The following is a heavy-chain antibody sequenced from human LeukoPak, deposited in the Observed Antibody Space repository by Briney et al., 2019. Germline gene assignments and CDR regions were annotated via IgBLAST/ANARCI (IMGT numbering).Heavy chain of an antibody. D-gene: IGHD1-26*01. CDR1: GFTFSSYA. CDR2: ISGSGKRT. J-gene: IGHJ3*02. Sequence: PGGSLRLSCAASGFTFSSYAMNWVRQAPGKGLEWVSTISGSGKRTYSTDSVRGRFSVSRGNSKNMLYLQMNSLRAEDTAMYYCAKGDSGSYNEWKAYDAFDIWGQGTMVTVFS. CDR3: AKGDSGSYNEWKAYDAFDI. V-gene: IGHV3-23*01.